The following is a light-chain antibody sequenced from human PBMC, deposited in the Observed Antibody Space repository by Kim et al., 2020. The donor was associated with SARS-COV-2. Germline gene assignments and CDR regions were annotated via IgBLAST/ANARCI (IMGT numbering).Light chain of an antibody. V-gene: IGKV3D-11*01. CDR3: QQRSNWPRRT. J-gene: IGKJ2*01. Sequence: EIVLTQSPATLSLSPGERATLSCRASQGVSSYLAWYQQKPGQAPRLLIYDASNRATGIPARFSGSGPGTDFTLTISSLEPEDFAVYYCQQRSNWPRRTFGQGTKLEI. CDR2: DAS. CDR1: QGVSSY.